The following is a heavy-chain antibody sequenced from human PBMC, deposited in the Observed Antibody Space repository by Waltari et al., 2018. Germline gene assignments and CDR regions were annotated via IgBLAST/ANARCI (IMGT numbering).Heavy chain of an antibody. CDR1: GFTFSSYA. J-gene: IGHJ6*02. Sequence: EVQLLESGGGLVQPGGSLRLSCAASGFTFSSYAMSWVRQAPGKGLEWVSAISGSGGSTYYADSVKGRFTISRDNSKNTLYLQRNSLKAEDTAVYYCARGLKQLVVGYYYYGMDVWGQGTTVTVSS. CDR2: ISGSGGST. CDR3: ARGLKQLVVGYYYYGMDV. D-gene: IGHD6-6*01. V-gene: IGHV3-23*01.